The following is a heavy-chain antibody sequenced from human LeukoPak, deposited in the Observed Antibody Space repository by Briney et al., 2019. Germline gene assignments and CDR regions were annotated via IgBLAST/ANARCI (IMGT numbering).Heavy chain of an antibody. Sequence: GGSLRLSCAASGFTFSSYAMHWVRQAPGKGLEGGAVISYDGSNKYYADSVKGRFTISRDNYKNTLYLQMNSLRAEDTAVYYCARVTSQLLSRHSDYWGQGTLVTVSS. CDR1: GFTFSSYA. CDR3: ARVTSQLLSRHSDY. D-gene: IGHD2-2*01. CDR2: ISYDGSNK. J-gene: IGHJ4*02. V-gene: IGHV3-30-3*01.